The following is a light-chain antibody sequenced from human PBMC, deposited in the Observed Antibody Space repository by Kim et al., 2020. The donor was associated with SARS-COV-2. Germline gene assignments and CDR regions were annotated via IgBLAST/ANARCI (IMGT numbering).Light chain of an antibody. V-gene: IGLV2-14*03. CDR1: SSDIGAYDF. J-gene: IGLJ1*01. Sequence: QSVLTQPASVSGSPGQSIIISCTGTSSDIGAYDFVSWYAQKAGRAPKLMIYDVTNRPSGVSNRFSGSKFCNTASLTISGLQAEDEADYYYSSFTGGATPYVFGSGTKVTVL. CDR3: SSFTGGATPYV. CDR2: DVT.